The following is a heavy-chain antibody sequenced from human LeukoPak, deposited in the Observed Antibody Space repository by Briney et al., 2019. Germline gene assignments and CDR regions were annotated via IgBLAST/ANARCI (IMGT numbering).Heavy chain of an antibody. CDR2: FDPEDGET. CDR1: GYTLTELS. D-gene: IGHD5-12*01. CDR3: ATVGTWFRARQATKEFDY. J-gene: IGHJ4*02. Sequence: ASVKVSCKVSGYTLTELSMHWVRQAPGKGLEWMGGFDPEDGETIYAQKFQGRVTMTEDTSTDTAYMELSSLRSEDTAVYYCATVGTWFRARQATKEFDYWGQGTLVTVSS. V-gene: IGHV1-24*01.